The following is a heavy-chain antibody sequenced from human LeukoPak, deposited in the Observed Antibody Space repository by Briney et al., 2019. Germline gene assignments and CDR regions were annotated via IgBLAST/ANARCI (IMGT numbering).Heavy chain of an antibody. V-gene: IGHV4-59*01. CDR1: GGSISDYY. J-gene: IGHJ4*02. CDR3: AREGSTNILDY. CDR2: IYSSGST. D-gene: IGHD2-2*01. Sequence: SETLSLTCTVSGGSISDYYWSWIRQPPGKGLEWIGYIYSSGSTNYNPSLKSRVTISVDTSKNQFSLKLSSVTAADTAVYYCAREGSTNILDYWGQGTLVTVSS.